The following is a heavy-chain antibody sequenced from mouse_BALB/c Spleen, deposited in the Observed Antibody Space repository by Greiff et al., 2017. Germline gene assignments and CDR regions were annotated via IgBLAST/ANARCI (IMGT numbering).Heavy chain of an antibody. D-gene: IGHD1-1*01. J-gene: IGHJ3*01. CDR1: GYTFTNYW. CDR3: ARATVVERWFAY. CDR2: IYPGGGYT. Sequence: QVQLQQSGAELVRPGTSVKISCKASGYTFTNYWLGWVKQRPGHGLEWIGDIYPGGGYTNYNEKFKGKATLTADTSSSTAYMQLSSLTSEDSAVYFCARATVVERWFAYWGQGTLVTVSA. V-gene: IGHV1-63*02.